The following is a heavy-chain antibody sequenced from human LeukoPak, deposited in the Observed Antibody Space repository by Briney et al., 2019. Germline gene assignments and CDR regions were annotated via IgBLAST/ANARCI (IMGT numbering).Heavy chain of an antibody. D-gene: IGHD3-10*01. Sequence: GGSLRLSCAASGFTFSSYWTHWVRQAPGKGLVWVSRIDSDGSNTYYADSVKGRFTISRDNARNTLYLQMNSLRAEDTAVYYCAREGVASYWYFDLWGRGTLVTVSS. CDR1: GFTFSSYW. V-gene: IGHV3-74*01. CDR2: IDSDGSNT. J-gene: IGHJ2*01. CDR3: AREGVASYWYFDL.